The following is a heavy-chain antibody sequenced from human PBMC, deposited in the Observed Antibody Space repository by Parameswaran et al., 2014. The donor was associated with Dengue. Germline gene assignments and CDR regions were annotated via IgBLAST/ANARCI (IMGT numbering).Heavy chain of an antibody. CDR1: GGTFSSYA. Sequence: SVKVSCKASGGTFSSYAISWVRQAPGQGLEWMGGIIPILGIANYAQKFQGRVTITADKSTSTAYMELSSLRSEDTAVYYCARELAAALVPYNWFDPWGQGTLVTVSS. V-gene: IGHV1-69*10. J-gene: IGHJ5*02. CDR3: ARELAAALVPYNWFDP. CDR2: IIPILGIA. D-gene: IGHD6-13*01.